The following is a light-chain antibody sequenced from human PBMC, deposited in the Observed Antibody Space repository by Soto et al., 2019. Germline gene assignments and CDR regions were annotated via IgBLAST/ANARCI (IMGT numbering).Light chain of an antibody. V-gene: IGKV3-15*01. J-gene: IGKJ1*01. Sequence: EIVMTQSPATLSVSPGERATLSCRASQSISSNLAWYQQKPGQAPRLLIYGASTRATGIPARFSGSRSGTEFALTISSRQSEDFAVYYCQQYNNCPPLMFGQGTQVEIK. CDR3: QQYNNCPPLM. CDR2: GAS. CDR1: QSISSN.